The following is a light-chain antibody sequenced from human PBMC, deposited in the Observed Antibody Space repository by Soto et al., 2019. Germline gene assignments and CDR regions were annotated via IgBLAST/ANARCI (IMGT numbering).Light chain of an antibody. Sequence: QSVLTQPPSVSGAPGQRVTISCTGSSSNIGAGYDVHWYQQLPGTAPKVLIYGNSNRPSGVPDRFSGSKSGTSGSLAITGLQAEDEADYYCQSYDSSLSGGVFGGGTQLTVL. V-gene: IGLV1-40*01. J-gene: IGLJ2*01. CDR3: QSYDSSLSGGV. CDR1: SSNIGAGYD. CDR2: GNS.